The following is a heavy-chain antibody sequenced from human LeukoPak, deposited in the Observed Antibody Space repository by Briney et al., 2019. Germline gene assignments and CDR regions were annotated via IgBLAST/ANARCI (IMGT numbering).Heavy chain of an antibody. CDR1: GGSIRSYY. CDR3: ARSYSSSSYFDY. CDR2: IYYSGST. V-gene: IGHV4-59*01. Sequence: SETLSLTCTVSGGSIRSYYWRWIRQPPGKGLEWIGYIYYSGSTNYNPSLKSRVTISVDTSKNQFSLKLSSVTAADTAVYYCARSYSSSSYFDYWGQGTLVTVSS. J-gene: IGHJ4*02. D-gene: IGHD6-13*01.